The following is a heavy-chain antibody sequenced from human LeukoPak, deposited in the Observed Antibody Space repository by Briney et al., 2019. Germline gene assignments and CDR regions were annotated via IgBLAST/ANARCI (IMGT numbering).Heavy chain of an antibody. CDR1: GFTFSSYG. CDR3: AKEETVAGFFDY. Sequence: GSLRLSCTASGFTFSSYGIHWVRQAPGKGLEWVAVISYDGDQKHYADSMQGRFTISRDNSKNTLYLQINSLRTEDTAVYYCAKEETVAGFFDYWGQGTLVTVSS. D-gene: IGHD6-19*01. V-gene: IGHV3-30*18. CDR2: ISYDGDQK. J-gene: IGHJ4*02.